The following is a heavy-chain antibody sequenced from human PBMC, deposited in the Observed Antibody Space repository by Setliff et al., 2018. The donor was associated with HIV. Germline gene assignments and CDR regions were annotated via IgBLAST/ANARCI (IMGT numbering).Heavy chain of an antibody. Sequence: PGGSLRLSCAASGFTFSGSTIHWVRQASGKGLEWVGRIGSKANSYATVYAASVKGRFTISRDDSENTAYLQMNSLKTEDTAVYYCTSGVEQWLIRGYWGQGTPVTVSS. V-gene: IGHV3-73*01. CDR3: TSGVEQWLIRGY. D-gene: IGHD6-19*01. J-gene: IGHJ4*02. CDR1: GFTFSGST. CDR2: IGSKANSYAT.